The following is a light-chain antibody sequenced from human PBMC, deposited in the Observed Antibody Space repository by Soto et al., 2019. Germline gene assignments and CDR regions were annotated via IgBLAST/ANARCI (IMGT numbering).Light chain of an antibody. V-gene: IGLV2-14*01. CDR1: SSDVGGYNY. CDR3: SSYTGSNNLV. CDR2: EVS. J-gene: IGLJ2*01. Sequence: QSALTQPASASGSPGQSVTISCTGTSSDVGGYNYVSWYQQHPGKAPKLMIYEVSNRPSGVSNRFSGSKSGNTASLTISGLQAEDEADYYCSSYTGSNNLVFGAGTKLTVL.